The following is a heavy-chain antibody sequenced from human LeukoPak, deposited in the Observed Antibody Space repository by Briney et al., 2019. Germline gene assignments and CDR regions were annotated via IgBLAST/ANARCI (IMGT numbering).Heavy chain of an antibody. D-gene: IGHD3-9*01. CDR3: ARDLNYVTLGYDILADVGYYFDY. CDR1: GYTFTMYG. J-gene: IGHJ4*02. Sequence: GASVKVSCKASGYTFTMYGISWVRQAPGQGLQWLGWISPHNGNTKYAQDLQGRVSMTTDTSTSTAYLELRSLRSDDTALYYCARDLNYVTLGYDILADVGYYFDYWGQGSLVTVSS. V-gene: IGHV1-18*01. CDR2: ISPHNGNT.